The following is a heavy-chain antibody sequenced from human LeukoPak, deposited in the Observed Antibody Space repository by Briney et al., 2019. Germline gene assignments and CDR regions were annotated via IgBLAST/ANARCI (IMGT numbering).Heavy chain of an antibody. Sequence: SETLSLTCTVSGGSISSSSYYWSWIRQPAGKGLEWIGRIYTSGSTNYNPSLKSRVTMSVDTSKNQFSLKLSSVTAADTAVYYCVRDWNDVENWFDPWGQGTLVTVSS. J-gene: IGHJ5*02. CDR1: GGSISSSSYY. CDR3: VRDWNDVENWFDP. CDR2: IYTSGST. V-gene: IGHV4-61*02. D-gene: IGHD1-1*01.